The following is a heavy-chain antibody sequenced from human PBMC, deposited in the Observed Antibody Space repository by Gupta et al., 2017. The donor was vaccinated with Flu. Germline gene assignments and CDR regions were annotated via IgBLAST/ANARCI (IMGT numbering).Heavy chain of an antibody. CDR2: INRSGST. V-gene: IGHV4-34*01. CDR3: ARGTYSSSWSSNFDY. J-gene: IGHJ4*02. CDR1: SGSFRSYY. Sequence: QIQLEQWGAGLLKPSETLSLTCAVSSGSFRSYYWSWIRQSPGKGLEWIGEINRSGSTKYNPSLKSRVTVSVDTSKSRFSLILTSVTAADTAVYYCARGTYSSSWSSNFDYWGQGTLVTVSS. D-gene: IGHD6-13*01.